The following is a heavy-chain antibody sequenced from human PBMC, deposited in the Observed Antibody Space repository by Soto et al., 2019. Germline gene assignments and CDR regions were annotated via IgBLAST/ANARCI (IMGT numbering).Heavy chain of an antibody. J-gene: IGHJ6*02. CDR1: GGTFSSYA. CDR3: ARPSNRGIAVAGEWDYYYYGMDV. V-gene: IGHV1-69*06. CDR2: IIPIFGTA. Sequence: SVKVSCKASGGTFSSYAISWVRQAPGQGLEWMGGIIPIFGTANYAQKFQGRVTITADKSTSTAYMELSSLRSEDTAVYYCARPSNRGIAVAGEWDYYYYGMDVWGQGATVTVSS. D-gene: IGHD6-19*01.